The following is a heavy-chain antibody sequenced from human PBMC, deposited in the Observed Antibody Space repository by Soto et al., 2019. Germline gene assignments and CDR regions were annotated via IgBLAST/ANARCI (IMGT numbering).Heavy chain of an antibody. Sequence: EVQLVESGGGSVQPGGSLRLSCAASGFTFSTFSMNWVRQAPGRGLEWISYISGGGRPISYADSVKGRFTISRDNAKNSLYLQIDSRTDEDTAVYYCARDLGWAFDSWGQGTLVTVSS. V-gene: IGHV3-48*02. CDR3: ARDLGWAFDS. CDR1: GFTFSTFS. CDR2: ISGGGRPI. D-gene: IGHD6-19*01. J-gene: IGHJ4*02.